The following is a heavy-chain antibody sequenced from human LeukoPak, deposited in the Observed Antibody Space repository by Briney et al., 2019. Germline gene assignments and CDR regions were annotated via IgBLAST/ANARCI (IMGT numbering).Heavy chain of an antibody. CDR2: ILSDGTNK. CDR3: ARTGESHAFDI. CDR1: GFPFSVSA. D-gene: IGHD1-26*01. Sequence: PGGSLRLSCAASGFPFSVSAMHWVRQAPGKGLEWVTLILSDGTNKYYTDSVKGRFTISRDNSKKTLYLEMNSLRVEDTAVYYCARTGESHAFDIWGQGTMVTVSS. J-gene: IGHJ3*02. V-gene: IGHV3-30*04.